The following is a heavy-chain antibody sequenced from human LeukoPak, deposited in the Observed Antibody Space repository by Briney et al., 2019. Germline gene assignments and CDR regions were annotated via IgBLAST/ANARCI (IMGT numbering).Heavy chain of an antibody. V-gene: IGHV4-39*07. J-gene: IGHJ4*02. Sequence: SETLSLTCTVSGGSISSRSYYWGWIRQPPGKGLEWIGIIYYSGSTYYNPSLKSRVTISVDTSKNQFSLKLSSVTAADTAVYYCARGHSSGWYEYYFDYWGQGTLVTVSS. CDR2: IYYSGST. CDR3: ARGHSSGWYEYYFDY. D-gene: IGHD6-19*01. CDR1: GGSISSRSYY.